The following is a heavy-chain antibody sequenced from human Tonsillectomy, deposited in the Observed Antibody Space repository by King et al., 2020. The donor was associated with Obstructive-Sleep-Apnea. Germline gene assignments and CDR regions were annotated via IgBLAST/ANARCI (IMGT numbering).Heavy chain of an antibody. J-gene: IGHJ4*02. Sequence: VQLVESGGGLVQPGGSLRLSCAASGFTFSSYAMSWVRQAPGKGLEWVSAIRSSGGSTYYADSVKGRFTISRDNSKNTLSLQMNSLGAEDTAVYYCAKSPSSGWGDGFDYWGQGTLVTVSS. CDR2: IRSSGGST. CDR3: AKSPSSGWGDGFDY. CDR1: GFTFSSYA. D-gene: IGHD6-19*01. V-gene: IGHV3-23*04.